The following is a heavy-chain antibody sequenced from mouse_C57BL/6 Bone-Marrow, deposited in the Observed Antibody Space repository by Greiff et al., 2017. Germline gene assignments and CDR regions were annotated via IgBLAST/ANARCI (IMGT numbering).Heavy chain of an antibody. Sequence: VQLQQPGAELVKPGASVTMSCKASGYTFTSYWITWVKPRPGQGLEWIGDFYPGSGSTNYNEKFKSKATLTVDTSSSTAYMQLSSLTSADSAVYYCARRHYGSSFDDWGQGTTLTVSS. D-gene: IGHD1-1*01. CDR3: ARRHYGSSFDD. CDR1: GYTFTSYW. J-gene: IGHJ2*01. CDR2: FYPGSGST. V-gene: IGHV1-55*01.